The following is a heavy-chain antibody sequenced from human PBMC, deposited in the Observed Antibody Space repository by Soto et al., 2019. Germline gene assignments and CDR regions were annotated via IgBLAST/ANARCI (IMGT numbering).Heavy chain of an antibody. V-gene: IGHV4-59*01. CDR2: IYYSGST. J-gene: IGHJ4*02. D-gene: IGHD5-12*01. CDR1: GGSISSYY. Sequence: QVQLQESGPGLVKPSETLSLTCTVSGGSISSYYWSWIRQPPGKGLEWIGYIYYSGSTNYNPSLKSRVTISVDTSKNQFSVKLSSVTAADTAVYYCARAYGGYADYWGQGALVTVSS. CDR3: ARAYGGYADY.